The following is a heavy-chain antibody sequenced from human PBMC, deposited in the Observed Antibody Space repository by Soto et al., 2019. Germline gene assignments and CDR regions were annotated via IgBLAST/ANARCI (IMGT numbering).Heavy chain of an antibody. CDR1: GYTFTGYY. J-gene: IGHJ4*02. CDR2: ISPDSGDT. Sequence: QVRLVQSGAEVKKPGASVKVSCKASGYTFTGYYIHWVRQAPGQGLEWMGWISPDSGDTKCAQKFQGRVTITSDTSISTAYMELSSLISDDTAVYYCARALKSGGGYWGQGTLVTVSS. D-gene: IGHD3-10*01. CDR3: ARALKSGGGY. V-gene: IGHV1-2*02.